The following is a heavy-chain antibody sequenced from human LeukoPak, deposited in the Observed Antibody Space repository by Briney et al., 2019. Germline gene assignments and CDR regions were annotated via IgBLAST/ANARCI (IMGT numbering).Heavy chain of an antibody. V-gene: IGHV3-48*03. CDR1: GFTFSSYE. Sequence: GGSLGLSCAASGFTFSSYEMNWVRQAPGKGLEWVSYISSSGSTTYYADSVKGRFTISRDNAKNSLYLQMNSLRAEDTAVYYCAREGSYSGSYAARNYWGQGTLVTVSS. J-gene: IGHJ4*02. D-gene: IGHD1-26*01. CDR3: AREGSYSGSYAARNY. CDR2: ISSSGSTT.